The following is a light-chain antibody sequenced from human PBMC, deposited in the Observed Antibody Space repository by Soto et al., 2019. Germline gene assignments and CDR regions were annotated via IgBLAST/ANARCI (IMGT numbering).Light chain of an antibody. V-gene: IGKV3-20*01. CDR1: QSVSSSY. J-gene: IGKJ1*01. Sequence: ENLLTPAQSTLSLSPGARATLSCRDSQSVSSSYLAWYQQKPGQAPRLLMYGASSRAAGIPDRFSGSGSGTDFILTISRLEPEDFAVYYCQQYGSSPWTFGQGTKVDIK. CDR3: QQYGSSPWT. CDR2: GAS.